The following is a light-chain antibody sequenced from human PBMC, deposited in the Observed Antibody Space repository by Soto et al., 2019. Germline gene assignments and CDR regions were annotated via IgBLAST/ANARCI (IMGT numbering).Light chain of an antibody. CDR1: QSVSGSY. V-gene: IGKV3-20*01. J-gene: IGKJ1*01. Sequence: EIVLPQSPGTLSLSPVERATLXFRASQSVSGSYLAWYQQKPGQAPRLLMYGAYGRATGIPDRFSGSGSGTDFTLSISRLESEDFAVYYCQQYGSSPLTFGQGTKVDNK. CDR2: GAY. CDR3: QQYGSSPLT.